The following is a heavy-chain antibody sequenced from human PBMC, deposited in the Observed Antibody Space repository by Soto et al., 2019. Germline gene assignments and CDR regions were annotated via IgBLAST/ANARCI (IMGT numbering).Heavy chain of an antibody. CDR1: GYTFTGYY. J-gene: IGHJ5*02. CDR3: ARDYYDSSGMGDWFDP. V-gene: IGHV1-2*02. D-gene: IGHD3-22*01. Sequence: QVQLVQSGAEVKKPGASVKVSCKASGYTFTGYYMHWVRQAPGQGLEWMGWINPNSGGTNYAQKFQGRGTMTRDTSISTAYMELSRLRSDDTAVYYCARDYYDSSGMGDWFDPWGQGTLVTVSS. CDR2: INPNSGGT.